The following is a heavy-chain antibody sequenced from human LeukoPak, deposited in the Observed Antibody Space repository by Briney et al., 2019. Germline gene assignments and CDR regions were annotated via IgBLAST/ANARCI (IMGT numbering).Heavy chain of an antibody. J-gene: IGHJ5*02. V-gene: IGHV3-15*01. D-gene: IGHD3-3*01. CDR1: GFTFSNAW. Sequence: GGSLRLSCAASGFTFSNAWMSWVRQAPGKGLEWGGRIKSKTDGGTTDYAAPVKGRFTISREDSKNTLYLQMNSLKNEDTAVYYCTTHYDFWSGYGTFDPWGQGTLVTVSS. CDR3: TTHYDFWSGYGTFDP. CDR2: IKSKTDGGTT.